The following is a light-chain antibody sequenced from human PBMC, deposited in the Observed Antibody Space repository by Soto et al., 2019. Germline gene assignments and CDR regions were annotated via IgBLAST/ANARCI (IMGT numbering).Light chain of an antibody. Sequence: EIVLTQSPGTLSLSPGERATLSCRASQSVSSSYLAWYQQKPGQAPRLLMYGASSRATGIPDRFRGSGSGTDFTLTISRLEPEDFAVYYCHQYGSSQTFGQGTKVDIK. J-gene: IGKJ1*01. CDR3: HQYGSSQT. CDR1: QSVSSSY. CDR2: GAS. V-gene: IGKV3-20*01.